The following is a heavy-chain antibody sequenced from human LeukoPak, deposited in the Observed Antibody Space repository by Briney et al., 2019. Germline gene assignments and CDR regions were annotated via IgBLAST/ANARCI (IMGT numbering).Heavy chain of an antibody. CDR2: INHSGST. Sequence: PSETLSLTCAVYGGSFSGYYWSWIRQPPGEGLEWIGEINHSGSTNYNTSLKSRVTISVDTSKNQFSLKLSSVTAADTAVYYCAIGRPRGITIVGVATQDYWGQGTLCTVSS. D-gene: IGHD3-3*01. CDR1: GGSFSGYY. V-gene: IGHV4-34*01. J-gene: IGHJ4*02. CDR3: AIGRPRGITIVGVATQDY.